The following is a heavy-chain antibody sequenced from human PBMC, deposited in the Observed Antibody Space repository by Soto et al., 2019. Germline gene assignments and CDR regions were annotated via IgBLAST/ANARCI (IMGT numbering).Heavy chain of an antibody. CDR1: GYTFTSYG. CDR3: ARDSKRIKGYCSCGSCYSYDYYGMDV. D-gene: IGHD2-15*01. Sequence: ASVKVSCKASGYTFTSYGISWVRQAPGQGLEWMGWLSAYTGNTNYAQKLQGRVTMTTDPSTSTGYMELRSLRSDDTAVYYCARDSKRIKGYCSCGSCYSYDYYGMDVWGQGATVTVSS. V-gene: IGHV1-18*01. CDR2: LSAYTGNT. J-gene: IGHJ6*02.